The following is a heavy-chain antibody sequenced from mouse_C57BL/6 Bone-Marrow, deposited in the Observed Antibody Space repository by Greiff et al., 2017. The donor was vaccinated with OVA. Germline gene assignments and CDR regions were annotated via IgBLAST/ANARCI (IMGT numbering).Heavy chain of an antibody. D-gene: IGHD1-1*01. CDR1: GYTFTSYW. V-gene: IGHV1-50*01. CDR2: IDPSDSYT. J-gene: IGHJ3*01. CDR3: AREGSRTPFAY. Sequence: QVQLQQPGAELVKPGASVKLSCKASGYTFTSYWMQWVKQRPGQGLEWIGEIDPSDSYTNYNQKFKGKATLTVDTSSSTASMQLSSLTSEDSAVYYCAREGSRTPFAYWGQGTRVTVSA.